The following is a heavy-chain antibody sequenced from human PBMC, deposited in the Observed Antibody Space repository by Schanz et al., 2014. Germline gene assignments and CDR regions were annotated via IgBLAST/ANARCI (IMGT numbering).Heavy chain of an antibody. J-gene: IGHJ6*02. CDR1: GFAFSAYS. Sequence: EVQLVESGGGLVKPGGSLRLSCAASGFAFSAYSMNWVRQAPGKGLEWVSSISSSGSYIYFPDSVKGRFTISRDSLHMNDVIGGDTAVYYCARGGSNREFYTGMDVWGRGTTVTVS. CDR2: ISSSGSYI. CDR3: ARGGSNREFYTGMDV. D-gene: IGHD3-10*01. V-gene: IGHV3-21*01.